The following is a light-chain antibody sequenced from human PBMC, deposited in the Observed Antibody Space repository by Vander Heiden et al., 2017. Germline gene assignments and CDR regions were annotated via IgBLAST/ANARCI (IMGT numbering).Light chain of an antibody. J-gene: IGKJ3*01. Sequence: ALRMTQSPSSLSASTGERVTITCRASQGISSYLAWYQQKPGKAPKLLIYAASTLQRGVPSRFSGSGSGTDFTLTISCLQSEDFATYYCQQDDSSPFTFGRGTKVDIK. CDR3: QQDDSSPFT. CDR2: AAS. CDR1: QGISSY. V-gene: IGKV1-8*01.